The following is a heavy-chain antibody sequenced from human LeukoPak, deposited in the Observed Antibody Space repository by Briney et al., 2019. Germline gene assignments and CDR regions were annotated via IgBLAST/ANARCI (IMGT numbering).Heavy chain of an antibody. Sequence: GGSLRLFCAASGFTFTTYAMSWVRQAPGKGLEWVSTISGSGAGTYYADPVKGRFAISRDNSKNTLYLQMNSLRAEDTAVYYCAKEAPTGIAAAGDYWGQGTLVTVSS. V-gene: IGHV3-23*01. CDR3: AKEAPTGIAAAGDY. D-gene: IGHD6-13*01. J-gene: IGHJ4*02. CDR1: GFTFTTYA. CDR2: ISGSGAGT.